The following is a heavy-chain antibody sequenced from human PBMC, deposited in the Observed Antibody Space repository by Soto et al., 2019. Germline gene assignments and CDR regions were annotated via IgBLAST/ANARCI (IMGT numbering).Heavy chain of an antibody. J-gene: IGHJ6*02. CDR2: INHSGST. D-gene: IGHD1-7*01. V-gene: IGHV4-34*01. CDR1: GGSFSGYY. Sequence: SETLSLTCAVYGGSFSGYYWSWIRQPPGKGLEWIGEINHSGSTNYNPSLKSRVTISVDTSKNQFSLKLSSVTAADTAAYYCARVKYNWNYRRYYYYYGMDVWGQGASVTVSS. CDR3: ARVKYNWNYRRYYYYYGMDV.